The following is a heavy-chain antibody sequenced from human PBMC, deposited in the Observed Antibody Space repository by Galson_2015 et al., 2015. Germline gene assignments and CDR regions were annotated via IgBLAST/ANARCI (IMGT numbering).Heavy chain of an antibody. V-gene: IGHV1-18*04. J-gene: IGHJ4*02. Sequence: SVKVSCKASGYTFTSHGISWVRQAPGQGLEWMGWISAYNGNTNYAQKFQGRVTMTTDTSTSTVYMELRSLRSDDTAVYYCARGFSGSSTTALDYWGQGTPVTVSS. CDR1: GYTFTSHG. CDR2: ISAYNGNT. CDR3: ARGFSGSSTTALDY. D-gene: IGHD1-26*01.